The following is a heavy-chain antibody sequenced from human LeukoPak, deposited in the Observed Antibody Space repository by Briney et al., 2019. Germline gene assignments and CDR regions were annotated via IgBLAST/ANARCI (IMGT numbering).Heavy chain of an antibody. D-gene: IGHD5-12*01. Sequence: ASVKVSCKASGYTFTGYYMHWVRQAPGQGLEWMGWINPNSGGTNYAQKFQGRVTMTRDTSISTAYMELSRLRSDDTAVYYCARDDLDSGYRDFDYWGQGTLVTVSS. V-gene: IGHV1-2*02. CDR3: ARDDLDSGYRDFDY. CDR2: INPNSGGT. CDR1: GYTFTGYY. J-gene: IGHJ4*02.